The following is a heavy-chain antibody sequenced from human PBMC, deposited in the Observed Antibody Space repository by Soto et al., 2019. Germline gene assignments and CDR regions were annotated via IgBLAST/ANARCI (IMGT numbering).Heavy chain of an antibody. Sequence: QVQLQESGPGLVKPSGTLSLTCAVSGGPISSSRWWSWVRQSPRKGREYIGEISHSGASNSNPSLKSRVTLSENKSKNHFSLPLTSVTSADTAVYYCARVVLTITRGPLAAGGQGTLATVSS. CDR2: ISHSGAS. V-gene: IGHV4-4*02. CDR1: GGPISSSRW. D-gene: IGHD3-9*01. J-gene: IGHJ4*03. CDR3: ARVVLTITRGPLAA.